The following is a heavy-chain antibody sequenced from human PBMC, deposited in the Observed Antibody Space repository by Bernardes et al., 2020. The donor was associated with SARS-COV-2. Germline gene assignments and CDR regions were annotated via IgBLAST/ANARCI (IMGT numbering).Heavy chain of an antibody. D-gene: IGHD3-10*01. CDR1: GGSISSYY. CDR3: ARAGSGSYYTCDY. J-gene: IGHJ4*02. Sequence: SETLSLTCTVSGGSISSYYWGWIRQPPGKGLEWIGSIYYSGSTYYNPSLKSRVTISVDTSKNQFSLKLSSVTAADTAVYYCARAGSGSYYTCDYWGQGTLVTVSS. V-gene: IGHV4-39*01. CDR2: IYYSGST.